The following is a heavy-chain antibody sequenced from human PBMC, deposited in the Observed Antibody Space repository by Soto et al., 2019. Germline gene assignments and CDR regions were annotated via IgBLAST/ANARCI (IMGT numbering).Heavy chain of an antibody. D-gene: IGHD2-2*02. CDR3: ARNGKVVVVPAAISYYYYYYGMDV. CDR2: IIPIFGTA. V-gene: IGHV1-69*06. CDR1: GGTFSSYA. J-gene: IGHJ6*02. Sequence: QVPLVQSGAEVKKPGSSVKVSCKASGGTFSSYAISWVRQAPGQGLEWMGGIIPIFGTANYAQKFQGRVTITADKSTSTAYMELSSLRSEDTAVYYCARNGKVVVVPAAISYYYYYYGMDVWGQGTTVTVSS.